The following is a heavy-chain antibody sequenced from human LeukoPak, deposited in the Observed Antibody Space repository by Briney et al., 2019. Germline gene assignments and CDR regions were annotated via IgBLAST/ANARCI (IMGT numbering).Heavy chain of an antibody. CDR3: ARGSSDLWFGELLYHY. V-gene: IGHV1-8*01. J-gene: IGHJ4*02. CDR2: MNPNSGNT. D-gene: IGHD3-10*01. CDR1: GYTFTSYD. Sequence: ASVKVSCKASGYTFTSYDINWVRQATGQGLEWMGWMNPNSGNTGYAQKFQGRVTMTRSTSISTAYMELSSLRSEDTAVYYCARGSSDLWFGELLYHYWGQGTLVTVSS.